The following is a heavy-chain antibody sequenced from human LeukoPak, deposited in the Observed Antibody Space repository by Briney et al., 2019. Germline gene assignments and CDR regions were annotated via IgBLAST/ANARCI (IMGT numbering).Heavy chain of an antibody. D-gene: IGHD3-3*01. Sequence: GGSLRLSCAASGFTFSTSWMNWVRQAPGKGLEWVAMITQEESERYYVDSVKGRFIISRDNVKSSLYLQMNSLRAEDTVVYYCARGGGDSWGQGTLVTVSS. CDR1: GFTFSTSW. V-gene: IGHV3-7*01. J-gene: IGHJ4*02. CDR2: ITQEESER. CDR3: ARGGGDS.